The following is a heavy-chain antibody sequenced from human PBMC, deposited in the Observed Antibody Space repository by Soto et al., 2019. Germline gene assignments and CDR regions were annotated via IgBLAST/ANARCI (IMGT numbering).Heavy chain of an antibody. J-gene: IGHJ3*02. CDR1: GGSISSSGFF. CDR2: IDYTGGT. CDR3: ARAYDSSGYYNEGDAFDI. V-gene: IGHV4-39*07. Sequence: PSETLSLTCTVSGGSISSSGFFWDWVRQPPGTGLEWIGTIDYTGGTYYNPSLKSRVTISVDTSKNQFSLKLSFVTAADTAVYYCARAYDSSGYYNEGDAFDIWGQRTMVTVSS. D-gene: IGHD3-22*01.